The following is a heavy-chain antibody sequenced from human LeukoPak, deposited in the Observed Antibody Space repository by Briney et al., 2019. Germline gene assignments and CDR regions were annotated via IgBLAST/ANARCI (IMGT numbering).Heavy chain of an antibody. V-gene: IGHV3-21*01. CDR2: ISSSSSYI. D-gene: IGHD3-10*01. J-gene: IGHJ3*02. CDR1: GFTFSSYS. CDR3: ARHAIPEPYYYGSGSLPLGDAFDI. Sequence: PGGSLRLSCAASGFTFSSYSMNWVRQAPGKGLEWVSSISSSSSYIYYADSVKGRFTISRDNAKNSLYLQMNSLRAEDTAVYYCARHAIPEPYYYGSGSLPLGDAFDIWGQGTMVTVSS.